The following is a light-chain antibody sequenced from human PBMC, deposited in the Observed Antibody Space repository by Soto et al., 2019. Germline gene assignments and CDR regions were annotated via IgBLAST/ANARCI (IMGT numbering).Light chain of an antibody. Sequence: QSARTQPPSASGSPGQSVTISCTGTSRDVGAYNYVSWYRQHPCKAPKLLIFEVNSRPSGVPDRFSGSKSGNTASLTVSGLQAEDESHDYCSSYAGSNTWVFGGGTKLTVL. CDR2: EVN. CDR1: SRDVGAYNY. J-gene: IGLJ3*02. V-gene: IGLV2-8*01. CDR3: SSYAGSNTWV.